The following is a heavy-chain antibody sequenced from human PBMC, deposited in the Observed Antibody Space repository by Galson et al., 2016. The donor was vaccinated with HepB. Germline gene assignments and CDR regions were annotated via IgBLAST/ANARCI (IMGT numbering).Heavy chain of an antibody. D-gene: IGHD1-26*01. CDR1: GFTFSRYG. CDR3: VSGEVGGK. V-gene: IGHV3-30*03. Sequence: SLRLSCAASGFTFSRYGFHWVRQAPGKGLEWVALISYDGTKKNYADSVKGRFTIFRDNSKKTLYLQMNSLRAEDTAVYHCVSGEVGGKWGQGTLVTVSS. J-gene: IGHJ4*02. CDR2: ISYDGTKK.